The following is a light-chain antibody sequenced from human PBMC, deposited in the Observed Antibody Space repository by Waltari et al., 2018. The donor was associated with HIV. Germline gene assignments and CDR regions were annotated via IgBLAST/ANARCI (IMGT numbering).Light chain of an antibody. CDR2: DAS. J-gene: IGKJ2*01. V-gene: IGKV1-NL1*01. Sequence: IQMTQSPSSLSASVADRVTITCRASQVISNSLAWDQQTPGKAPKLLIFDASRLESGVPSRFSGSGGGADFTLTITTLQAEDFATYFCQQYYNIPRTFGQGTEVEV. CDR1: QVISNS. CDR3: QQYYNIPRT.